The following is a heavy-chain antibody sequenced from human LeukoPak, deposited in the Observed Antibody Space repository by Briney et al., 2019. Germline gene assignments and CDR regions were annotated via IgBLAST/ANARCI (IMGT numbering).Heavy chain of an antibody. CDR1: GFTVSSNY. Sequence: GRSLRLSCGASGFTVSSNYMSWVRQAPGKGLEWFSVIYSGGSTYYADYVKGRVTISRDNSNNTLYLQMNSLRAEDTAVYYCARGLSEKDAFDIWGKGTMVTVSS. J-gene: IGHJ3*02. D-gene: IGHD3-22*01. V-gene: IGHV3-66*01. CDR2: IYSGGST. CDR3: ARGLSEKDAFDI.